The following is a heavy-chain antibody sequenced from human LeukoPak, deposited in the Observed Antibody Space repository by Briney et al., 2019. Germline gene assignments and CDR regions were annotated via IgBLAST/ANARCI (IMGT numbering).Heavy chain of an antibody. CDR2: INEDGSSA. J-gene: IGHJ4*02. V-gene: IGHV3-74*01. Sequence: GGSLGLSCAASGYTFSRYWMHWVRQGPGKGLVWVSRINEDGSSASYAESVRGRFTISRDNAKNTLYLQMNSLRAEDAAVYYCTTDTFGARDSWGQGTLVTVSS. CDR3: TTDTFGARDS. D-gene: IGHD3-10*01. CDR1: GYTFSRYW.